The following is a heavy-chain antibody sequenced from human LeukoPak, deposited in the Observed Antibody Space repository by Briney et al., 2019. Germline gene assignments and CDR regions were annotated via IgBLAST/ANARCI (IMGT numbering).Heavy chain of an antibody. V-gene: IGHV3-7*01. J-gene: IGHJ4*02. CDR3: ARGSAMVKIPPDY. D-gene: IGHD5-18*01. CDR1: GFTFSSYW. CDR2: IKQDGSEK. Sequence: GGSLRLSCAASGFTFSSYWMSWVRQAPGKGLEWVANIKQDGSEKYYVDSVKGRFTISRDNAKNSLYLQMNSLRAEDTAVYYCARGSAMVKIPPDYWGQGTLVTVSS.